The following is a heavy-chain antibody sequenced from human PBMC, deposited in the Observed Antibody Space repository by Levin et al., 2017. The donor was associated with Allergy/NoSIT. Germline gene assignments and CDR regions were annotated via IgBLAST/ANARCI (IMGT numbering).Heavy chain of an antibody. J-gene: IGHJ4*02. CDR1: GGSISSSSYY. Sequence: SETLSLTCTVSGGSISSSSYYWGWIRQPPGKGLEWIGSIYYSGSTYYNPSLKSRVTISVDTSKNQFSLKLSSVTAADTAVYYCARLGSLRWYPWDYWGQGTLVTVSS. V-gene: IGHV4-39*01. CDR3: ARLGSLRWYPWDY. D-gene: IGHD4-23*01. CDR2: IYYSGST.